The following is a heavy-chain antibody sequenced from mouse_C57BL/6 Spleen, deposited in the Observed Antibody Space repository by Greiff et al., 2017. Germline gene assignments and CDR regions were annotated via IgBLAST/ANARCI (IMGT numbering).Heavy chain of an antibody. Sequence: QVQLQQPGAELVRPGSSVKLSCKASGYTFTSYWMDWVKQRPGQGLELIGNIYPSDSETHYNQKFKDKATLTVDKSSSTAYMQLSSLTSEDSAVYYCASQNYDYPFEVWGTGTTVTVSS. J-gene: IGHJ1*03. V-gene: IGHV1-61*01. D-gene: IGHD2-4*01. CDR2: IYPSDSET. CDR3: ASQNYDYPFEV. CDR1: GYTFTSYW.